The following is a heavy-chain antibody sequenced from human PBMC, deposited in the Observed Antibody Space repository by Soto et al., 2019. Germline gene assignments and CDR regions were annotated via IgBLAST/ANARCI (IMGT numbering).Heavy chain of an antibody. CDR1: GYTFTSYG. CDR2: ISAYNGNT. J-gene: IGHJ6*02. Sequence: AASVKVSCKASGYTFTSYGISWVRQAPGQGLEWMGWISAYNGNTNYAQKFQGRVTITADESTSTAYMELSSLRSEDTAVYYCAHRERLWAQLAHQNTNYYYYGMDVWGQGTTVTVSS. D-gene: IGHD1-1*01. V-gene: IGHV1-18*01. CDR3: AHRERLWAQLAHQNTNYYYYGMDV.